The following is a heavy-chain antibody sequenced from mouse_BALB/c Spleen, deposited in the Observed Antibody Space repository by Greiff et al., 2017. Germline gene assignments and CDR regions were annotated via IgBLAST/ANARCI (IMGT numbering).Heavy chain of an antibody. D-gene: IGHD1-2*01. J-gene: IGHJ3*01. CDR2: IYPGSGNT. Sequence: QVHVKQSGAELVRPGTSVKISCKASGYAFTNYWLGWVKQRPGHGLEWIGDIYPGSGNTYYNEKFKGKATLTADKSSSTAYMQLSSLTSEDSAVYFCARPITTATFAYWGQGTLVTVSA. V-gene: IGHV1-63*01. CDR1: GYAFTNYW. CDR3: ARPITTATFAY.